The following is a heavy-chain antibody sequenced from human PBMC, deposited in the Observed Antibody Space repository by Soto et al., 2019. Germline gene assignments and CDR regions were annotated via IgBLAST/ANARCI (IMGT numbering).Heavy chain of an antibody. J-gene: IGHJ4*02. D-gene: IGHD3-10*01. Sequence: QVQLQESGPGLVKPSQTLSLTCTVSGGSISSGGYYWSWIRQHPGKGLEWIGYIYYSGSTYYNPSLKSGVTISVDTSKNQFSLKLSAVSAADTAVYYCARRNGSGSYYVDYWGQGTLVTVSS. CDR3: ARRNGSGSYYVDY. CDR1: GGSISSGGYY. CDR2: IYYSGST. V-gene: IGHV4-31*03.